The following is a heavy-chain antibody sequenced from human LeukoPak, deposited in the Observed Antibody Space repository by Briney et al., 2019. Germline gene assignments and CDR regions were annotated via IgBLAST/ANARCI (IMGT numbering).Heavy chain of an antibody. CDR1: GYTFTGYY. CDR3: ATRSDILTDY. J-gene: IGHJ4*02. V-gene: IGHV1-2*06. D-gene: IGHD3-9*01. CDR2: INPNSGGT. Sequence: AAVKVSCKASGYTFTGYYMHWVRQAPGQGLEWMGRINPNSGGTNYAQKFQGRVTMTRDTAISTAYMELSRLRSDDTAVYYCATRSDILTDYWGQGTLVTVSS.